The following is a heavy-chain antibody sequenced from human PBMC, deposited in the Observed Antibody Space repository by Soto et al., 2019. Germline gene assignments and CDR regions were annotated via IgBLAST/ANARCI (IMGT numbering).Heavy chain of an antibody. J-gene: IGHJ4*02. D-gene: IGHD1-26*01. CDR3: ATRDSTASPY. CDR2: IHHSGAT. CDR1: GASISDCDW. Sequence: QVHLQESGPGLVKLSGTLSLTCAVSGASISDCDWWSWVLQPPGKGLEWIGEIHHSGATNHNSSVKSRVTISLDKSKNHLSLQLNSVTAADTAVYYCATRDSTASPYWGQGILVTVSS. V-gene: IGHV4-4*02.